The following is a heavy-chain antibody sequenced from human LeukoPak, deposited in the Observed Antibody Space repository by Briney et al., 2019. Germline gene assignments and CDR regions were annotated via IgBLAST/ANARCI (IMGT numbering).Heavy chain of an antibody. Sequence: SQTLSLTCAISGDSVSSNTAAWNWIRQSPSRGLEWLGRTYYTSKWFNDYALSVKSRITINPDTSKNLFSLQLNSVTPEDTAIYYCARMQSGYERDWSLNWFDPWGQGTLVTVSS. CDR2: TYYTSKWFN. V-gene: IGHV6-1*01. D-gene: IGHD3-9*01. J-gene: IGHJ5*02. CDR1: GDSVSSNTAA. CDR3: ARMQSGYERDWSLNWFDP.